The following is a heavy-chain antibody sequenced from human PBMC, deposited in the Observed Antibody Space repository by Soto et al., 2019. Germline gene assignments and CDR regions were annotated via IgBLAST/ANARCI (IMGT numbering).Heavy chain of an antibody. CDR3: AKFSNAPSAFDY. J-gene: IGHJ4*02. CDR2: ISGSGGST. D-gene: IGHD4-4*01. CDR1: GFTFSDYY. Sequence: GGSLRLSCAASGFTFSDYYMSWIRQAPGKGLEWVSAISGSGGSTYYADSVKGRFTISRDNSKNTLYLQMNSLRAEDTAVYYCAKFSNAPSAFDYWGQGTLVTVSS. V-gene: IGHV3-23*01.